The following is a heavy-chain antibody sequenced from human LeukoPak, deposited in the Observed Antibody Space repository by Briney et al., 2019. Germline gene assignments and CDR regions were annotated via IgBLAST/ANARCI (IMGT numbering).Heavy chain of an antibody. CDR2: IKSRTDGGTT. D-gene: IGHD3-3*01. CDR1: GFTFSNAW. Sequence: GGSLRLSCAASGFTFSNAWMSWVRQAPGKGLEWVGRIKSRTDGGTTDYTAPVKGRFTISRDDSGNTLYLQMNSLKTEDTAVYYRTTDWSGGGDHWGQGTLVTVSS. CDR3: TTDWSGGGDH. J-gene: IGHJ4*02. V-gene: IGHV3-15*01.